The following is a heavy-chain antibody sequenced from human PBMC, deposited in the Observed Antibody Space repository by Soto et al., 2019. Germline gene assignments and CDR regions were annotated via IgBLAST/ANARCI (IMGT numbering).Heavy chain of an antibody. CDR2: IYQSGSA. Sequence: KPSETLSLTCTVSGGSITSGGYSWSWIRQSPGQGLEWIGYIYQSGSAFYNPSLKTRATILVDRSKNQFSLNLTSVTAADAAVYYCARAFYGVDLWGQGTPVTVYS. CDR1: GGSITSGGYS. CDR3: ARAFYGVDL. J-gene: IGHJ6*02. V-gene: IGHV4-30-2*06.